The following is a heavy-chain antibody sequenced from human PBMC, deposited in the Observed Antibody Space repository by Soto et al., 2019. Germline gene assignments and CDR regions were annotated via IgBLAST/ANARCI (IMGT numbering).Heavy chain of an antibody. J-gene: IGHJ4*02. CDR3: ARGGIDSGYDSDY. D-gene: IGHD5-12*01. V-gene: IGHV3-33*08. CDR1: GFTFSSYG. Sequence: GGSLRLSCAASGFTFSSYGMHWVRQAPGKGLEWVAVIWYDGSNKYYADSVKGRFTISRDNSKNPLYLQMNSLRAEDTAVYYCARGGIDSGYDSDYWGQGTLVTVSS. CDR2: IWYDGSNK.